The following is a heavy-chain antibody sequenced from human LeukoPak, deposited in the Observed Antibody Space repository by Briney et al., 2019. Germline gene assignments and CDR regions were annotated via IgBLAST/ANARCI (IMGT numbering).Heavy chain of an antibody. CDR3: ANGKPEYSSGWPRGTF. CDR1: GFILSTYA. D-gene: IGHD6-19*01. V-gene: IGHV3-30-3*01. Sequence: GGSLRLSCAASGFILSTYAMHWVRQAPGKGLEWVAVISYDGGEKYYADSVKGRFTISRDNSMNTLYLQMNNLRVEDTAVYYCANGKPEYSSGWPRGTFWGQGTLVTVSP. J-gene: IGHJ4*02. CDR2: ISYDGGEK.